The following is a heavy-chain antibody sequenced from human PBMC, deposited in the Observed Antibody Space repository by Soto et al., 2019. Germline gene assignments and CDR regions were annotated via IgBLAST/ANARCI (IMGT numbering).Heavy chain of an antibody. Sequence: SVKVSCKASGGTFSSYAISWVRQAPGQGLEWMGGIIPIFGTANYAQKFQGRVTITADESTSTAYMELSSLRSEDTAVYYCASFIVYSKQPRYYYGMDVWGQGTTVTVSS. CDR1: GGTFSSYA. J-gene: IGHJ6*02. V-gene: IGHV1-69*13. CDR2: IIPIFGTA. CDR3: ASFIVYSKQPRYYYGMDV. D-gene: IGHD4-4*01.